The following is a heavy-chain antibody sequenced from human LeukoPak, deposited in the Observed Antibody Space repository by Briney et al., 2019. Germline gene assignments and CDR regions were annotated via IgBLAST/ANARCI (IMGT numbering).Heavy chain of an antibody. Sequence: PSETLSLTCTVSGGSISSGDYYWSWIRQPPGKGLEWIGYIYYSGSTYYNPSLKSRVTISVDTSKNQFSLKLSSVTAADTAVYYCAGLWSFRYYFDYWGQGTLVTVSS. CDR3: AGLWSFRYYFDY. J-gene: IGHJ4*02. D-gene: IGHD5-18*01. CDR2: IYYSGST. CDR1: GGSISSGDYY. V-gene: IGHV4-30-4*01.